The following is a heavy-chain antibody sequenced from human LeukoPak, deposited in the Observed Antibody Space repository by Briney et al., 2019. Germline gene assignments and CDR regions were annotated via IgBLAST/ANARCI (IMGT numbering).Heavy chain of an antibody. D-gene: IGHD3-10*01. J-gene: IGHJ3*02. CDR1: GFTLSDYG. CDR3: ARDILPSGSRAFDI. V-gene: IGHV3-33*01. Sequence: PWGSLRLSCAVSGFTLSDYGIHWVRQAPGKGLEWVTIISSDGTIKYADSVKGRFTVSRGSSKNTVYLQMNSLRAEDTAVYYCARDILPSGSRAFDIWGQGTMVTVSS. CDR2: ISSDGTIK.